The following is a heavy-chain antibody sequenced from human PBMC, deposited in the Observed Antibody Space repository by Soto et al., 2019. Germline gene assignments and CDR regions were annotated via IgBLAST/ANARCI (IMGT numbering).Heavy chain of an antibody. V-gene: IGHV1-69*17. CDR1: GGTFTSFA. J-gene: IGHJ6*02. Sequence: QVQLVESGAEVKKPGSSVKVSCKASGGTFTSFAISWVRQAPGQGLEWVGGIVPLFGIPNYAQQFQGRLIVTAGMAAITAFMELSSLGSADTAIYYCACSTYRESLTGFFDYYSYGMDVWGQGITVTVSS. CDR2: IVPLFGIP. CDR3: ACSTYRESLTGFFDYYSYGMDV. D-gene: IGHD3-9*01.